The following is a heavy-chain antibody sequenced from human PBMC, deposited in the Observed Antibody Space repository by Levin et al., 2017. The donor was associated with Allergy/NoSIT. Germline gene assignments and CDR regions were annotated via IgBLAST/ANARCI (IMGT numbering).Heavy chain of an antibody. Sequence: SETLSLTCTVSGGSISSYYWSWIRQPPGKGLEWIGYIYYSGSTNYNPSLKSRVTISVDTSKNQFSLKLSAVTAADTAVYYCARHSLYYYDSSGYRGYFDLWGRGTLVTVSS. CDR3: ARHSLYYYDSSGYRGYFDL. CDR1: GGSISSYY. CDR2: IYYSGST. V-gene: IGHV4-59*08. J-gene: IGHJ2*01. D-gene: IGHD3-22*01.